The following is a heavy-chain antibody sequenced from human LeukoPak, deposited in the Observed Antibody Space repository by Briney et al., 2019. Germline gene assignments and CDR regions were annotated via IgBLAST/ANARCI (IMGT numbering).Heavy chain of an antibody. Sequence: SETLSLTCAVYGGSFSGYYWSWIRQPPGKGLEWIGEINHSGSTNYNPSLKSRVTISVDTSKNQFSLKLSSVTAADTAVYYCAREGVDDYGDYYSYYYYMDVWGKGTTVTISS. CDR3: AREGVDDYGDYYSYYYYMDV. CDR2: INHSGST. V-gene: IGHV4-34*01. D-gene: IGHD4-17*01. CDR1: GGSFSGYY. J-gene: IGHJ6*03.